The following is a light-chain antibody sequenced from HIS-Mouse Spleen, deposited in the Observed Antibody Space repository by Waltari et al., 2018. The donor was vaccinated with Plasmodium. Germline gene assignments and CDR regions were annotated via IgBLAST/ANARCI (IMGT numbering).Light chain of an antibody. Sequence: DIQMTQSPSTLSASVGDRVTITCRASQSISSWLAWYQQKPGKAPKLLIYKASSLESGVPSRVSGSGSGTEFTRTISSLQPDDFATYYCQQYNSYQFGQGTKVEIK. J-gene: IGKJ1*01. CDR1: QSISSW. CDR2: KAS. CDR3: QQYNSYQ. V-gene: IGKV1-5*03.